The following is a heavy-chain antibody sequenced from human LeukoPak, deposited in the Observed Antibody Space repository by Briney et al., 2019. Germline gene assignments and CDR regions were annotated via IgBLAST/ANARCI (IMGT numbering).Heavy chain of an antibody. CDR2: IYYSGST. Sequence: SETLSLTCTVSGGSISSYYWSWIRQPPGKGLEWIGYIYYSGSTNYNPSLKSRVTISVDMSKNQFSLKLSSVTAADTAVYYCARDSASGLFDYWGQGTLVTVSS. CDR3: ARDSASGLFDY. CDR1: GGSISSYY. D-gene: IGHD3/OR15-3a*01. V-gene: IGHV4-59*01. J-gene: IGHJ4*02.